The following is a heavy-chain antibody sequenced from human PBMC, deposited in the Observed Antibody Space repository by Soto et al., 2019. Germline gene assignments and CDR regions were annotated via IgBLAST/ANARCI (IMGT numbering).Heavy chain of an antibody. D-gene: IGHD3-10*01. CDR1: GGSFSGYY. CDR2: INHSGST. CDR3: ARVRGTVWFGESATFDD. Sequence: LSLTCAVYGGSFSGYYWSWIRQPPGKGLEWIGEINHSGSTNYNPSLKSRVTISVDTSKNQFSLKLSSVTAADTAVYYCARVRGTVWFGESATFDDWGQGTLGTAPQ. J-gene: IGHJ4*02. V-gene: IGHV4-34*01.